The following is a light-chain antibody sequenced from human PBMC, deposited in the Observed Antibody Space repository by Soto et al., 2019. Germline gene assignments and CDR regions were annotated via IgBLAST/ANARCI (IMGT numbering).Light chain of an antibody. Sequence: EIVLTQSPATPSVSPGERATLSCRASQSVSSNLAWYQQKRGQAPRLLIYGASTRATGIPARFSGSGSGREFTLTISSLQSEDFAVYYCQHYNNWPPWTFGQGTKVDIK. CDR3: QHYNNWPPWT. CDR2: GAS. CDR1: QSVSSN. J-gene: IGKJ1*01. V-gene: IGKV3-15*01.